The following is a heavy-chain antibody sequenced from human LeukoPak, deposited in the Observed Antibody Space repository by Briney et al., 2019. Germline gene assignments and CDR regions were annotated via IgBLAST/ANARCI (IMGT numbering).Heavy chain of an antibody. CDR3: ALGYNDIWEL. CDR1: SVSISSSNW. V-gene: IGHV4-4*02. D-gene: IGHD1-26*01. CDR2: INHSGST. Sequence: SETLSLTCAVSSVSISSSNWWSWVRQPPGKGLEWIGEINHSGSTNYNPSLKSRVTISVDMSDNQFSLKLTSVTAADTAVYYCALGYNDIWELWGQGNMVTVSS. J-gene: IGHJ4*02.